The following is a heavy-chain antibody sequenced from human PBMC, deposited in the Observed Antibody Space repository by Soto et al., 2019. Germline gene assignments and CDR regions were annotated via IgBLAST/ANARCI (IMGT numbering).Heavy chain of an antibody. Sequence: TWSVAEGKVVGLGGCWSWIKKPPGKGLEWIGYIYYSGSTNYNPSLKSRVTISVDTSKNQFSLKLSSVTAADTAVYYCARTGRTAAGTHYYYGMDVWGQGTTVTVSS. D-gene: IGHD6-13*01. CDR3: ARTGRTAAGTHYYYGMDV. CDR1: EGKVVGLGGC. CDR2: IYYSGST. J-gene: IGHJ6*02. V-gene: IGHV4-61*08.